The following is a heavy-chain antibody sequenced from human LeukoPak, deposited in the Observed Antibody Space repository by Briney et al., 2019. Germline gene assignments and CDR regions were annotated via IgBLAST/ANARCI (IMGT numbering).Heavy chain of an antibody. Sequence: GASVKVSCKASGYTFTSYGISWVRQAPGQGLEWMGWISAYNGNTNYAQKLQGRVTMTTDTSTSTAYMELRSLRSDDTAVYYCARDGYCSSTSCYGGEYSYGMDVWGQGATVTVSS. CDR3: ARDGYCSSTSCYGGEYSYGMDV. D-gene: IGHD2-2*01. CDR1: GYTFTSYG. J-gene: IGHJ6*02. CDR2: ISAYNGNT. V-gene: IGHV1-18*01.